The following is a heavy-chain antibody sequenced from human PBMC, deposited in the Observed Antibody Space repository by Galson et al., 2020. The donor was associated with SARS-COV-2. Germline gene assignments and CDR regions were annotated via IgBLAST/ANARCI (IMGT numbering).Heavy chain of an antibody. J-gene: IGHJ6*03. Sequence: SETLSLTCAVYGGSFSGYYLSWIRQPPGKGLEWIGEINHSGSTNYNPSLKSRVTISVDTSKNQFSLKLSSVTAADTAVYYCARFTGYCSSTSCIRGYYYYMDVWGKGTTVTVSS. CDR1: GGSFSGYY. CDR2: INHSGST. CDR3: ARFTGYCSSTSCIRGYYYYMDV. V-gene: IGHV4-34*01. D-gene: IGHD2-2*01.